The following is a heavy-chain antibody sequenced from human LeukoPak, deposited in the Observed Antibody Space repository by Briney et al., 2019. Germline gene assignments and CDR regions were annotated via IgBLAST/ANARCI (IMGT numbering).Heavy chain of an antibody. CDR1: GGSFSGYY. V-gene: IGHV4-34*01. CDR2: INHSGST. D-gene: IGHD3-10*01. Sequence: SETLSLTCAVYGGSFSGYYWSWIRQPPGKGLEWIGEINHSGSTNYNPSLKSRVTIPVDTSKNQFSLKLSSVTAADTAVYYCASRPLWFGESPGRWFDSWGQGTLVTVSS. CDR3: ASRPLWFGESPGRWFDS. J-gene: IGHJ5*01.